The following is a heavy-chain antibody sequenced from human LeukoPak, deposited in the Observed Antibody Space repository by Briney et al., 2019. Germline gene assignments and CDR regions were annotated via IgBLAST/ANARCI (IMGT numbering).Heavy chain of an antibody. D-gene: IGHD3-16*02. Sequence: PSETLSLTCAVYGGSFSGYYWSWIRRPPGKGLEWIGEINHSGSTNYNPSLKSRVTISVDTSKNQFSLKLSSVTAADTAVYYCASTPFNYDYIWGSYRYRRAFDIWGQGTMVTVSS. V-gene: IGHV4-34*01. CDR2: INHSGST. CDR3: ASTPFNYDYIWGSYRYRRAFDI. CDR1: GGSFSGYY. J-gene: IGHJ3*02.